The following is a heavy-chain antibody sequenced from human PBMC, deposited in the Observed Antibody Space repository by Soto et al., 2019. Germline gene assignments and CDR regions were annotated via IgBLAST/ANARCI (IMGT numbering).Heavy chain of an antibody. V-gene: IGHV3-23*01. Sequence: EVKLLESGGDLVQPGGSLRLSCVASQFTFGSYSMTWVRQAPGKGLEWVAVINDNGGSVAYADSVKGRFTISRDNSRDTLYQQRSSRRPEDTAVYYCVKGGWVDYWGQGTRVTVSS. CDR2: INDNGGSV. J-gene: IGHJ4*02. CDR1: QFTFGSYS. CDR3: VKGGWVDY.